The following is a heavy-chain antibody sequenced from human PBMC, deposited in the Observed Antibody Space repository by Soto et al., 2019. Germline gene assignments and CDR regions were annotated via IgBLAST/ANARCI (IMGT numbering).Heavy chain of an antibody. J-gene: IGHJ3*02. CDR1: GFTFSSYG. D-gene: IGHD6-13*01. Sequence: QVHLAESGGGVVQPGTSLRLSCVASGFTFSSYGMHWVRQAPGKGLEWVAVIPNTENKKYYADSVKGRFTISSDNSQTTLLLQMESLMSEDTAMYYCARTAGGRVRGALDIWGQGTMVTVS. V-gene: IGHV3-30-3*01. CDR2: IPNTENKK. CDR3: ARTAGGRVRGALDI.